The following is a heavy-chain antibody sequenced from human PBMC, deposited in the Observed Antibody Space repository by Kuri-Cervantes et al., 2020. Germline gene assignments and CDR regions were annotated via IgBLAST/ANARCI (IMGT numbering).Heavy chain of an antibody. CDR1: GFTFSSNW. CDR2: VNRDGSSP. J-gene: IGHJ6*03. V-gene: IGHV3-74*01. D-gene: IGHD2-15*01. Sequence: GESLKISCAASGFTFSSNWMHWVRQAPGTGLVWVSRVNRDGSSPSYADSVKGRFTISRDNAKNTLFLQMNSLRAEDTAVYYCATPSRASYYYYYMDVWGKGTTVTVSS. CDR3: ATPSRASYYYYYMDV.